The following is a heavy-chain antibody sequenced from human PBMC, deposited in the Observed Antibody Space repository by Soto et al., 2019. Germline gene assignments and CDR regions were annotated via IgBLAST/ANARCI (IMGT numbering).Heavy chain of an antibody. CDR3: ARDRSADRFVQYFQH. V-gene: IGHV3-21*01. Sequence: GGSLRLSCAASGFIFTIYSMVWVRLAPGKGLEWVASISSGSDSIFYADSVKGRFTVSRDNAKNSLFLQMNNLRAEDTAVYFCARDRSADRFVQYFQHWGQGTQVTVSS. D-gene: IGHD6-19*01. CDR2: ISSGSDSI. CDR1: GFIFTIYS. J-gene: IGHJ1*01.